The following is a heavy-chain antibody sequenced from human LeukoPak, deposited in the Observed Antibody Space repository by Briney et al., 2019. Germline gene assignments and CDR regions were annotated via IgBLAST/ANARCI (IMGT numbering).Heavy chain of an antibody. V-gene: IGHV1-2*02. CDR1: GYTFTGCY. J-gene: IGHJ4*02. CDR2: INPNSGGT. Sequence: ASVKVSCKASGYTFTGCYMHWVRQAPGQGLEWMGWINPNSGGTNYAQKFQGRVTMTRDTSISTAYMELSRLRSDDTAVYYCARDGIAAAGTFDYWGQGTLVTVSS. CDR3: ARDGIAAAGTFDY. D-gene: IGHD6-13*01.